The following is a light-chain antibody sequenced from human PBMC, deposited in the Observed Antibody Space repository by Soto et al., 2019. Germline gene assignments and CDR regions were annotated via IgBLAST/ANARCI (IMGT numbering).Light chain of an antibody. V-gene: IGKV1-39*01. J-gene: IGKJ1*01. CDR1: QSISNH. CDR3: QQSYSSCPT. Sequence: DTQTTQSPSPLSASVEDRVIITCRASQSISNHLNWYQQKPGKASKLLIFAASSLQSGVPSRFSGSRSGPDVTLTISSLQPEDCATYYCQQSYSSCPTFGQGTKV. CDR2: AAS.